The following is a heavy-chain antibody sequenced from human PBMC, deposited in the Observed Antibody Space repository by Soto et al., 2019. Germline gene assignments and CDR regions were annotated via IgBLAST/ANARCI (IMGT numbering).Heavy chain of an antibody. CDR1: GFSFSSYA. D-gene: IGHD3-3*01. CDR3: EKDRGGRAIFGVLIIDGMDV. CDR2: ISASGGST. Sequence: EVQLLESGGGLVQPGGSLRVSCAASGFSFSSYAMNWVRQAPGKGLEWVSAISASGGSTYYAAAVEGRFTISRDNSRNTLYLQMNSLRAEDTAEYYCEKDRGGRAIFGVLIIDGMDVWGQGTTVTVSS. V-gene: IGHV3-23*01. J-gene: IGHJ6*02.